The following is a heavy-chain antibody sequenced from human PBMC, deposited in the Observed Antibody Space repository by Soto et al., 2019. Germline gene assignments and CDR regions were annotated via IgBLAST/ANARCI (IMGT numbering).Heavy chain of an antibody. V-gene: IGHV1-46*03. Sequence: GASVKVSCKASGYTFTSYYMHWVRQAPGQGLEWMGIINPSGGSTSYAQKFQGRVTMTRDTSTSTVYMELSILRSDDTAVYYCARVPPYCGGDCPIGCAFDIWGQGTMVTVSS. CDR3: ARVPPYCGGDCPIGCAFDI. CDR2: INPSGGST. J-gene: IGHJ3*02. D-gene: IGHD2-21*01. CDR1: GYTFTSYY.